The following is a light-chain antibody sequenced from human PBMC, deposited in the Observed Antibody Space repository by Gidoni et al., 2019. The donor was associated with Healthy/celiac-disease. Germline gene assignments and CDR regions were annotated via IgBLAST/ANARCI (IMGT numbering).Light chain of an antibody. CDR3: QQSYSTPLT. J-gene: IGKJ4*01. Sequence: DIRMTQSPSSLSASVGDRVTITCRASQSSSSYLKWYQQKPGKAPKLMIYAASSLKSGVPSRFSGSGAGADVPLTISSLQPEDFATYYCQQSYSTPLTFGGGTKVEIK. V-gene: IGKV1-39*01. CDR2: AAS. CDR1: QSSSSY.